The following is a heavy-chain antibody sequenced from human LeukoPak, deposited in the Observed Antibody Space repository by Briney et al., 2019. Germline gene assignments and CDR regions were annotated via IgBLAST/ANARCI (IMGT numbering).Heavy chain of an antibody. CDR2: IIPIFGTA. D-gene: IGHD2-21*02. CDR1: VGTFSSYA. J-gene: IGHJ5*02. Sequence: SVKVSCKASVGTFSSYAISWVRQAPGQGLEWMGGIIPIFGTANYAQKFQGRVTITTDESTSTADMELSSLRSEDTAVYYCARYCGGDCYENWFDPWGQGTLVTVSS. V-gene: IGHV1-69*05. CDR3: ARYCGGDCYENWFDP.